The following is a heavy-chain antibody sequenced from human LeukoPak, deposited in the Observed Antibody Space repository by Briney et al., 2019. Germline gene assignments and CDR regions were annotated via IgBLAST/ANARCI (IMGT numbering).Heavy chain of an antibody. CDR1: GFTFSSYS. Sequence: GGSLRLSCAASGFTFSSYSMNWVSQAPGKGLEWVSSISSSSSYIYYADSVKGRFTISRDNAKNSLYLQMNSLRAEDTAVYYCARKGIAAAGAHPRTYYYYGMDVWGQGTTVTVSS. J-gene: IGHJ6*02. CDR3: ARKGIAAAGAHPRTYYYYGMDV. CDR2: ISSSSSYI. V-gene: IGHV3-21*01. D-gene: IGHD6-13*01.